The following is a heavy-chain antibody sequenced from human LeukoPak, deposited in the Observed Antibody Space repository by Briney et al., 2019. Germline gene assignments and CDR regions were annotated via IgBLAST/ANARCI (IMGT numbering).Heavy chain of an antibody. Sequence: ASVKVSCKASGYTFISYDINWVRQATGQGLEWMGWMSPNSGNTGYAQKFQGRITMTKSTSMSTAYMELSDLESGDTAVYYCARTPPDYGIDYWGQGTLVTVSS. CDR2: MSPNSGNT. J-gene: IGHJ4*02. V-gene: IGHV1-8*01. D-gene: IGHD4-17*01. CDR3: ARTPPDYGIDY. CDR1: GYTFISYD.